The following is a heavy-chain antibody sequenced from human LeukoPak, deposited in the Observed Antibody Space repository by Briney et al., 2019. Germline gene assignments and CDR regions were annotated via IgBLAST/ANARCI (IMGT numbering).Heavy chain of an antibody. D-gene: IGHD6-13*01. CDR3: ANPPYSREATRNDAFDI. V-gene: IGHV3-23*01. CDR2: ISGSGGST. Sequence: PGGSLRLSCAASGFTFSSYAMSWVRQAPGKGLEWVSAISGSGGSTYYADSVKGRFTISRDNSKNTLYLQMNSLRAEDTAVYYCANPPYSREATRNDAFDIWGQGTMVTVSS. CDR1: GFTFSSYA. J-gene: IGHJ3*02.